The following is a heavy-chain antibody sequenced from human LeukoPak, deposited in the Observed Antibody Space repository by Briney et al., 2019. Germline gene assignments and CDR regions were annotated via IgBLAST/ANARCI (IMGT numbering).Heavy chain of an antibody. D-gene: IGHD4-11*01. Sequence: ASVEVSCKASGYTFTSYAMNWVRQAPGQGLEWMGWINTNTGNPTYAQGFTGRFVFSLDTSVSTAYLQICSLKAEDTAVYYCASVLDDYSNYRLDPWGQGTLVTVSS. V-gene: IGHV7-4-1*01. J-gene: IGHJ5*02. CDR2: INTNTGNP. CDR1: GYTFTSYA. CDR3: ASVLDDYSNYRLDP.